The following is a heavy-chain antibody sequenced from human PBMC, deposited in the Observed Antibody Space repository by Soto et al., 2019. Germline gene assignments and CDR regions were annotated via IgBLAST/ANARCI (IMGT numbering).Heavy chain of an antibody. CDR3: ASFSNYYYGSGSYYNVPYYYYYGMDV. D-gene: IGHD3-10*01. J-gene: IGHJ6*02. CDR1: GYTFTSYG. V-gene: IGHV1-18*01. Sequence: ASVKVSCKASGYTFTSYGISWVRQVPGQGLEWMGWISAYNGNTNYAQKLQGRVTMTTDTSTSTAYMELRSLRSDDTAVYYCASFSNYYYGSGSYYNVPYYYYYGMDVWGQGTTVTVSS. CDR2: ISAYNGNT.